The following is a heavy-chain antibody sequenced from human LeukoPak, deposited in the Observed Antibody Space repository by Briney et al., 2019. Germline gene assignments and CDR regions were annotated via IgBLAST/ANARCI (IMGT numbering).Heavy chain of an antibody. Sequence: GASVKVSCKASGYTFTGYYMHWVRQAPGQGLEWMGWINPNSGGTNYAQKFQGRVTMTRDTSISTAYMELSRLRSDDTAVYYCARGRRVVVVAATENWFDPWGQGTLVTVSS. J-gene: IGHJ5*02. V-gene: IGHV1-2*02. D-gene: IGHD2-15*01. CDR3: ARGRRVVVVAATENWFDP. CDR1: GYTFTGYY. CDR2: INPNSGGT.